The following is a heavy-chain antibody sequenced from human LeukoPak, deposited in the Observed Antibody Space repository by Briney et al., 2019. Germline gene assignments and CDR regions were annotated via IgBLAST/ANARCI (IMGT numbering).Heavy chain of an antibody. CDR3: ARMGSGYVGAADY. D-gene: IGHD5-12*01. CDR2: ISAYNGNT. Sequence: SVKVSCKASGFTFTSYCISWGRQAPGQRLEWVGWISAYNGNTNYAQKLQGRVTMTTDTSTSTAYMELRSLRSDDTAVYYCARMGSGYVGAADYWGQGTLVTVSS. CDR1: GFTFTSYC. V-gene: IGHV1-18*01. J-gene: IGHJ4*02.